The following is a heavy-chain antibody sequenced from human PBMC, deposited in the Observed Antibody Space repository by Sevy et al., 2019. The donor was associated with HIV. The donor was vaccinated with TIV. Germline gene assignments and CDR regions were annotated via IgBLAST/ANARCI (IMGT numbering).Heavy chain of an antibody. D-gene: IGHD3-3*01. J-gene: IGHJ4*02. V-gene: IGHV3-30*04. CDR3: AGGDGYSDFWSGYFGHPIFDY. CDR1: GFTFSTYA. CDR2: ISSDGINK. Sequence: GGSLRLSCAASGFTFSTYAMHWVRQTPGKGLEWVAVISSDGINKNHADSVKGRFTISRDNPKNTLYLQMDSLRPGDTAVYYCAGGDGYSDFWSGYFGHPIFDYWGQGTLVTVSS.